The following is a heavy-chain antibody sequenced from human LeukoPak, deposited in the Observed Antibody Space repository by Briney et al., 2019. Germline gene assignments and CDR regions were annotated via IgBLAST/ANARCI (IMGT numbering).Heavy chain of an antibody. CDR1: GYTFHNYG. V-gene: IGHV1-18*01. CDR3: ARDEGISGTTFDY. Sequence: GASVKVSCKASGYTFHNYGISWVRQAPGQGLEWMGWISPYSGNTDYTERLQGRVTMTTDTSTTTAFMELRSLRSDDTAVYYCARDEGISGTTFDYWGQGTLVTVSS. CDR2: ISPYSGNT. D-gene: IGHD1-7*01. J-gene: IGHJ4*02.